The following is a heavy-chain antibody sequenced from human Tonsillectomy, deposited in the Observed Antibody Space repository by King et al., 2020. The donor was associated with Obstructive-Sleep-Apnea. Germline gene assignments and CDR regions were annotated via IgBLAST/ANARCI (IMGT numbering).Heavy chain of an antibody. CDR3: ARAGFTSGWNGGRDALAI. J-gene: IGHJ3*02. V-gene: IGHV1-46*03. D-gene: IGHD6-19*01. Sequence: QLVQSGAEVEKPGASVRVACRASGYTFTSYYIHWVRQAPGQELEWMGVINPNGGSTFYAQKFRARVTMTSDTSTTTVYMEIRGLTSEDTAVLYCARAGFTSGWNGGRDALAIWGQGTMVTVS. CDR1: GYTFTSYY. CDR2: INPNGGST.